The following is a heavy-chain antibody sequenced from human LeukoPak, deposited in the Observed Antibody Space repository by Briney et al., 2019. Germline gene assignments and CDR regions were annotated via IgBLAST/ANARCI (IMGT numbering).Heavy chain of an antibody. CDR2: ISGSGGST. J-gene: IGHJ3*02. CDR1: GFTFSSYA. V-gene: IGHV3-23*01. CDR3: AKDSRRLRYFDWSNTDAFDI. D-gene: IGHD3-9*01. Sequence: GGSLRLSCAASGFTFSSYAMSWVRQAPGKGLEWVSAISGSGGSTYYADSVKGRFTISRDNSKNTLYLQMNSLRAEDTAVYYCAKDSRRLRYFDWSNTDAFDIWGQGTMVTVSS.